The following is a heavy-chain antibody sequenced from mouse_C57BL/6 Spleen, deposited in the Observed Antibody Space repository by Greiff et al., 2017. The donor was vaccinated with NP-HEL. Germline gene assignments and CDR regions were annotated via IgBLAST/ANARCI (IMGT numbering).Heavy chain of an antibody. CDR3: ARKGAGYFDV. CDR1: GYTFTDYY. J-gene: IGHJ1*03. CDR2: IYPGSGNT. Sequence: QVQLQQSGAELVRPGASVKLSCKASGYTFTDYYINWVKQRPGQGLEWIARIYPGSGNTYYNEKFKGKATLTAEKSSSTAYMQLSSLTSEDSAVYFCARKGAGYFDVWGTGSTVTVSS. V-gene: IGHV1-76*01.